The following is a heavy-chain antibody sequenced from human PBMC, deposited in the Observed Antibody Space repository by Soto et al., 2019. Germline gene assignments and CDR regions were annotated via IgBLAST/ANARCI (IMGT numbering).Heavy chain of an antibody. Sequence: ASVKVTCKASGHTFTSYYMHWVRQAPGQGLEWIGIINLSAGSTSYAQKFQGRVTITRDTSTSTVYIDMSSLRSEDTAMYYCARPFDSSGWFDYWGQGTLVTVSS. V-gene: IGHV1-46*01. CDR3: ARPFDSSGWFDY. CDR1: GHTFTSYY. CDR2: INLSAGST. D-gene: IGHD6-19*01. J-gene: IGHJ5*01.